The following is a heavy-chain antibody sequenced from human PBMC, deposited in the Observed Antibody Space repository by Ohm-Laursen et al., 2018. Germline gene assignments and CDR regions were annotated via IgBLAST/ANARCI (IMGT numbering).Heavy chain of an antibody. D-gene: IGHD6-19*01. V-gene: IGHV4-34*01. CDR1: GGSFSGYY. J-gene: IGHJ4*02. CDR3: ARGFSGWWGRIDY. CDR2: INHSGST. Sequence: SDTLSLTCAVYGGSFSGYYWSWIRQPPGKGLEWIGDINHSGSTNYNPSLKSRVTISIDTSKNQFSLKLSSVTAADTAVYYCARGFSGWWGRIDYWGQGILVTVSS.